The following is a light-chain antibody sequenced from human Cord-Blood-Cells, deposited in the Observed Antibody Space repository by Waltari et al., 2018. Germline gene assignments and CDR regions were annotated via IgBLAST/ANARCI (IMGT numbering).Light chain of an antibody. CDR3: QQYDNLPPSIT. CDR1: QRVVYSPNNKNY. V-gene: IGKV4-1*01. J-gene: IGKJ5*01. Sequence: DIVMTQSPDSLAVSLGERATINCKSSQRVVYSPNNKNYLASYQQKPGQPPKLLIYWASTRESGVPDRFSVSGSGTDFTLTISSLQAEDVAFYYCQQYDNLPPSITFGQGTRLEIK. CDR2: WAS.